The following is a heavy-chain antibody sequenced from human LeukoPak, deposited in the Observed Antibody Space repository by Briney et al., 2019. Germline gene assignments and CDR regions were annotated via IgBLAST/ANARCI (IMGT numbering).Heavy chain of an antibody. J-gene: IGHJ3*02. D-gene: IGHD3-9*01. CDR1: GDSVSSNSAA. V-gene: IGHV6-1*01. Sequence: SQTLSLTCAISGDSVSSNSAAWNWIRQSPSRGLEWLGRTYYRSKWYNDYAVSVKSRITINPDTSKNQFSLQLNSVTPEDTAVYYCAREEGSYDILTGYHDAFDIWDQGTMVTVSS. CDR3: AREEGSYDILTGYHDAFDI. CDR2: TYYRSKWYN.